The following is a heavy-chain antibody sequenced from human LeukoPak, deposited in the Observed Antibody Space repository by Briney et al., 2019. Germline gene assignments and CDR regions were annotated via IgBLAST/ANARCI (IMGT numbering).Heavy chain of an antibody. CDR3: AKTTAGHSSGRYPGWPVDY. Sequence: GGSLRLSCAASGFAFGSYAMAWVRQAPGKGLEWVSHISGSGGIIYYTDSVKGRFTISRDNSKNTLYLQMDSLRAEDTAVYYCAKTTAGHSSGRYPGWPVDYWGQGTLVTVSS. CDR2: ISGSGGII. CDR1: GFAFGSYA. D-gene: IGHD6-19*01. V-gene: IGHV3-23*01. J-gene: IGHJ4*02.